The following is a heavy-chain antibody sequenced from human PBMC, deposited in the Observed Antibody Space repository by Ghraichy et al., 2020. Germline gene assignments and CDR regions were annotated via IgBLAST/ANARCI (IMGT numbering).Heavy chain of an antibody. CDR3: AKRGSHFWSGYWVDP. CDR1: GFTFSSYA. V-gene: IGHV3-23*01. J-gene: IGHJ5*02. Sequence: GGSLRLSCAASGFTFSSYAMSWVRQAPGKGLEWVSAISGSGGSTYYADSVKGRFTISRDNSKNTLYLQMNSLRAEDTAVYYCAKRGSHFWSGYWVDPWGQGTLVTVSS. D-gene: IGHD3-3*02. CDR2: ISGSGGST.